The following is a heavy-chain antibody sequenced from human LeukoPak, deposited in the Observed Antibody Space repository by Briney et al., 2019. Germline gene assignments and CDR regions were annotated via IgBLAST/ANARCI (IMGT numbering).Heavy chain of an antibody. CDR3: ARGSIVGAKTLGFGAFDI. Sequence: ASVKVSCKASGYTFTSYYMHWVRQAPGQGLEWMGIINPSGGSRSYSQKFQGRVTMTRDTSTSTVYMELSSLRSEDTAVYYCARGSIVGAKTLGFGAFDIWGQGTMVTVSS. D-gene: IGHD1-26*01. CDR1: GYTFTSYY. CDR2: INPSGGSR. V-gene: IGHV1-46*01. J-gene: IGHJ3*02.